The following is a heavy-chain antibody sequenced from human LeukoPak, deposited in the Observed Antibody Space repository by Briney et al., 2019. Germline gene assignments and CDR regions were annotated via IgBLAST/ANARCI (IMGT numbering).Heavy chain of an antibody. CDR3: ARHGRGGTIFGVVIYGMDV. D-gene: IGHD3-3*01. CDR1: GGSFSGYY. CDR2: INHSGST. J-gene: IGHJ6*02. Sequence: PSETLSLTCAVYGGSFSGYYWSWLRQPPGKGLEWIGEINHSGSTNYNPSLKSRVTISVDTSKNQFSLKLSSVTAADTAVYYCARHGRGGTIFGVVIYGMDVWGQGTTVTVSS. V-gene: IGHV4-34*01.